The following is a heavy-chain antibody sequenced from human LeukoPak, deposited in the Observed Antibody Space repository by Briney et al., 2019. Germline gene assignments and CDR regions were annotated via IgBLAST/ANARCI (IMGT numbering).Heavy chain of an antibody. Sequence: PGGSLRLFCAASGFPFGRYAMSWVRQPPGKGLVWVSTISGSGGSTDYADSLKGRFTISRDNSKNTLYLQMNSPRVEDTALYYCAKESVQAAPLYGVDGWGQGTQVTVSS. J-gene: IGHJ4*02. CDR3: AKESVQAAPLYGVDG. V-gene: IGHV3-23*01. D-gene: IGHD2-2*01. CDR1: GFPFGRYA. CDR2: ISGSGGST.